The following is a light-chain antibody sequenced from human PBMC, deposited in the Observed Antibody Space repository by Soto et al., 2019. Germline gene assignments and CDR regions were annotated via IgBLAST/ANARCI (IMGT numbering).Light chain of an antibody. V-gene: IGLV2-14*01. J-gene: IGLJ1*01. CDR3: ISYTSDNRDYV. Sequence: QSVLTQPASVSGTPGQSITISCTGSNSDVGIYDFVSWYQHHPGRAPKLIVSEVSHRPSGVSNRFSGSKSGNTASLTISGLQSEDEADYYCISYTSDNRDYVFATGTKVTVL. CDR1: NSDVGIYDF. CDR2: EVS.